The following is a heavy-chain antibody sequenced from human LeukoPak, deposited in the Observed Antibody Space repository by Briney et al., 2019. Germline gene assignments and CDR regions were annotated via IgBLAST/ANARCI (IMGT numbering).Heavy chain of an antibody. Sequence: GGSLRLSCAASGFTFSNYAMSWVRQAPGKGLEWVSVISGGGGSTYYADSVKGRFTISRDNSKNTLYLQMDSLRAEDTALYYCAKGSGINHYHWIDPWGQGTLVTVSS. CDR1: GFTFSNYA. D-gene: IGHD1-14*01. J-gene: IGHJ5*02. CDR3: AKGSGINHYHWIDP. CDR2: ISGGGGST. V-gene: IGHV3-23*01.